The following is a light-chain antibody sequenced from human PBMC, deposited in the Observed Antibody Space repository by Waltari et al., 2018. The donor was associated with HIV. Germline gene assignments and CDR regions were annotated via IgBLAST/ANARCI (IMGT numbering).Light chain of an antibody. CDR3: TSFTSSSAWV. V-gene: IGLV2-14*03. CDR1: SSDIGSYNY. Sequence: QSALTQPASVSGSLGQSITFSCTGTSSDIGSYNYVSWYQQHPGKAPKIIIYDVTNRPSVVSNRFSGSKSGNTASLTISGLQAEDEADYYCTSFTSSSAWVFGGGTMLTVL. CDR2: DVT. J-gene: IGLJ3*02.